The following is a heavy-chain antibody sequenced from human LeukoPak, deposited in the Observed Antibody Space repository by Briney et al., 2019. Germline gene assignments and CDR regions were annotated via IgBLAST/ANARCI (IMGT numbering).Heavy chain of an antibody. J-gene: IGHJ4*02. V-gene: IGHV1-46*01. D-gene: IGHD2-8*01. CDR1: GYTFTSYY. Sequence: GASVKVSCKASGYTFTSYYMHWMRQAPGQGLEWMGIINPSGGSTSYAQKFQGRVTMTTDTSATTVYMELGSLRFDDAAVYYCAREACSDGVCYFEYWGQGTLVTVTS. CDR3: AREACSDGVCYFEY. CDR2: INPSGGST.